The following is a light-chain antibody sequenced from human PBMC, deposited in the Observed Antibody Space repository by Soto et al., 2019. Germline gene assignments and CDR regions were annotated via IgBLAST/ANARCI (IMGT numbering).Light chain of an antibody. CDR1: QPVNTF. Sequence: IQMTQSPSTVSASVGDSVTISCRASQPVNTFLAWYQQKPGGAPKVVIFDASNLGSGVPSRVSGSGFGTDFTLSSTSLQPYDFATYYCQQYKNYSYSVGQGTKLEIK. CDR2: DAS. CDR3: QQYKNYSYS. V-gene: IGKV1-5*01. J-gene: IGKJ2*03.